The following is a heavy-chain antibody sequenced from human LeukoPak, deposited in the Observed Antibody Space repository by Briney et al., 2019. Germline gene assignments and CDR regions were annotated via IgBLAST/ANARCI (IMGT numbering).Heavy chain of an antibody. CDR1: GGSISGYY. D-gene: IGHD1-26*01. CDR2: LYSSGST. CDR3: ARDQSGSFGIDY. Sequence: SETLSLTCTVSGGSISGYYWSWFRQPPGKGLEWVGYLYSSGSTNYNPSLKCRVTISLDTSKNQFSLKLSSVTAADTAVYYCARDQSGSFGIDYWGQGTLVTVSS. J-gene: IGHJ4*02. V-gene: IGHV4-59*01.